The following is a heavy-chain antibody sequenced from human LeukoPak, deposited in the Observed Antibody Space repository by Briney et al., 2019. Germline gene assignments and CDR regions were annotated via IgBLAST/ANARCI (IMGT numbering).Heavy chain of an antibody. Sequence: ASVKVSCKVSGYTFIDYYMHWVQQAPGKGLEWMGLVDPEDGETIYAEKFQGRVTITADTSTDTAYMELSSLRSEDTAVYYCATDMVVTSDYWGQGTLVTVSS. CDR1: GYTFIDYY. J-gene: IGHJ4*02. V-gene: IGHV1-69-2*01. CDR2: VDPEDGET. D-gene: IGHD3-10*01. CDR3: ATDMVVTSDY.